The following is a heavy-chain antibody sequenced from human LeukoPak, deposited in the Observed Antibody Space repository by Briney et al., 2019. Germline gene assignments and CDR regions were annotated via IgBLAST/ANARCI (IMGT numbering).Heavy chain of an antibody. V-gene: IGHV1-2*02. D-gene: IGHD3-22*01. CDR1: GYTFTGYY. Sequence: ASVKVSCKASGYTFTGYYMHWVRQAPGQGLEWMGWINPNSGGTDYAQNFQGRVTMTRDTSISTAYMELIRLRPDDTAVYYCARLYYYDNSGYKYNWLDPWGQGTLVTVSS. CDR2: INPNSGGT. CDR3: ARLYYYDNSGYKYNWLDP. J-gene: IGHJ5*02.